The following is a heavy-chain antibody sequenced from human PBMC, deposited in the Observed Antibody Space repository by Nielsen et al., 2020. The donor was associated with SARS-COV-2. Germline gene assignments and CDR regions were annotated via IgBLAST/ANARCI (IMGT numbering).Heavy chain of an antibody. J-gene: IGHJ4*02. CDR3: AKDVWSGAHQIGPDY. V-gene: IGHV3-30*18. CDR1: GFTFRNHG. Sequence: GESLKISCAASGFTFRNHGMHWVRQVAGKGPEWVAIVSRDGSDTFYVDSVKGRFTISRDNSKNTVYLQMNSLRAEDTAVYHCAKDVWSGAHQIGPDYWGQGTLVTVSS. CDR2: VSRDGSDT. D-gene: IGHD3-3*01.